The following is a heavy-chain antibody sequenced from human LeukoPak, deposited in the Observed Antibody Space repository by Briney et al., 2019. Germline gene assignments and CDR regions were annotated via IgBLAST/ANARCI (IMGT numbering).Heavy chain of an antibody. CDR1: GFTFSNYG. Sequence: GGSLRLSCAASGFTFSNYGMSWVRQAPGKGLEWVSGISGYGGSTYYADSVKGRFTISRDNSKNTLYLQMNSLRAEDTAVYYCGKDRVAVAGTPFDYWGQGILVTVSS. V-gene: IGHV3-23*01. CDR3: GKDRVAVAGTPFDY. CDR2: ISGYGGST. J-gene: IGHJ4*02. D-gene: IGHD6-19*01.